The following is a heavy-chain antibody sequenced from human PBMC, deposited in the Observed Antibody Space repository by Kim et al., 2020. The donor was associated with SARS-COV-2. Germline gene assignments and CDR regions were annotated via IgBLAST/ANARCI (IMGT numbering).Heavy chain of an antibody. CDR3: TRGGSHWGTQTFDY. J-gene: IGHJ4*02. CDR2: IGISGDT. V-gene: IGHV3-13*04. CDR1: GFSFSTYD. D-gene: IGHD3-16*01. Sequence: GGSLRLSCAASGFSFSTYDFHWVRQVTGKGLEWVAAIGISGDTYHSDSVKGRFTISRDNAKNSLYLQMNSLRDGDTAVYYCTRGGSHWGTQTFDYWGQGTLVTVAS.